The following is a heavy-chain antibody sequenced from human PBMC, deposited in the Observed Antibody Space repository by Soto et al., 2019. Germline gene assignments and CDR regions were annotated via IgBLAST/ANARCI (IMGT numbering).Heavy chain of an antibody. D-gene: IGHD3-22*01. CDR3: AKDGVIVVVTPFDY. Sequence: GSLRLTCAASGXTISSYSMSWVRQAPGKGLEWVSAISGSGGSTYYADPVKGRFTLSRDNSKNTLYLQMNSLRAEDTAVYYCAKDGVIVVVTPFDYWGQGTLVTVSS. CDR1: GXTISSYS. J-gene: IGHJ4*02. V-gene: IGHV3-23*01. CDR2: ISGSGGST.